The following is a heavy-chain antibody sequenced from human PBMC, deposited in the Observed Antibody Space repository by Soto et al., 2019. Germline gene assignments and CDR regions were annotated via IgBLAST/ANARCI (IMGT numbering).Heavy chain of an antibody. CDR3: GRDDYGIFPY. Sequence: QVQLVQSGTEVKKPGASVKVSCQASGYSISAYYIHWVRQAPGQGLEWMGWIDPKNGGTVSAQKFQGRLTMTRETSISTVSMDLRGLTSADTALYYCGRDDYGIFPYWGQGSLVTVSS. CDR2: IDPKNGGT. CDR1: GYSISAYY. D-gene: IGHD3-10*01. J-gene: IGHJ4*02. V-gene: IGHV1-2*02.